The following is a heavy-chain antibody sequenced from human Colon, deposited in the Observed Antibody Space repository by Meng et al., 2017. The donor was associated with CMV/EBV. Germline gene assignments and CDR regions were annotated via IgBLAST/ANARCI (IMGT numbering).Heavy chain of an antibody. D-gene: IGHD3-10*01. Sequence: QVQLVQSGAEVKKPGASVKVSCKTSGYTFTGYYVQWVRQAPGQGLEWLGWINPNSGGTNYAQKFQGRVTMTRDTSISTAYMELSRLRSDDTAVYYCARDLRVWFGELKNWGQGTLVTVSS. J-gene: IGHJ4*02. V-gene: IGHV1-2*02. CDR2: INPNSGGT. CDR1: GYTFTGYY. CDR3: ARDLRVWFGELKN.